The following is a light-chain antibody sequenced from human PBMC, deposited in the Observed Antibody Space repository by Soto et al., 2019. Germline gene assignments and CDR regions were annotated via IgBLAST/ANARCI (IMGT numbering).Light chain of an antibody. CDR1: SSNIGRNT. J-gene: IGLJ1*01. Sequence: QSVLTQPPSASGTPGQKVTISCSGNSSNIGRNTVNWYQQLPGTAPKLLISTNNRRPSGVPARFSGSQPGTSASLAISGLQSDDEADYYCAAWDDSLNGYVFGAGTKVTVL. CDR3: AAWDDSLNGYV. CDR2: TNN. V-gene: IGLV1-44*01.